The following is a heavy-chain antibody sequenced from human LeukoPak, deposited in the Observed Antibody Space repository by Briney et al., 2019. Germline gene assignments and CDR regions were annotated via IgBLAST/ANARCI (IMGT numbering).Heavy chain of an antibody. Sequence: GGSLRLSCAASGFAFRNAWMNWVRQAPGKGLEWVGRIKSKSDGEKTDYAAAVKGRFTISRDDSKNTLYLQMNSLKTEDTAVYYCTTDSDDYGDMYYFDYWGQGTLVTVSS. J-gene: IGHJ4*02. CDR1: GFAFRNAW. D-gene: IGHD4-17*01. V-gene: IGHV3-15*01. CDR3: TTDSDDYGDMYYFDY. CDR2: IKSKSDGEKT.